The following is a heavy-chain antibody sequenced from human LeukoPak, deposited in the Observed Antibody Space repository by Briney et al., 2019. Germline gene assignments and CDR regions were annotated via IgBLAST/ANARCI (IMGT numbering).Heavy chain of an antibody. V-gene: IGHV4-59*01. D-gene: IGHD1-26*01. J-gene: IGHJ4*02. Sequence: PSETLSLTCPVSGGSISSYYWGWIRQPPGKGLEWIGYIYYSGSTNYNPSLKSRVTISVDTSKNQFSLKLSSVTAADTAVYFCARADSGSYGPVDYWGQGTLVTVSS. CDR2: IYYSGST. CDR3: ARADSGSYGPVDY. CDR1: GGSISSYY.